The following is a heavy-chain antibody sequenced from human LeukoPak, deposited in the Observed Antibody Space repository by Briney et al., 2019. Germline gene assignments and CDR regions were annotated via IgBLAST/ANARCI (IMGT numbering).Heavy chain of an antibody. Sequence: GGSLRLSCAASGFTFSSYSMNWVRQAPGKGLEWVSYISSSSSTIYYADSVKGRFTISRDNAKNSLYLQMNSLRAEDTAVYYCARVRYFDWLLYSFDYWGQGTLVTVCS. J-gene: IGHJ4*02. CDR1: GFTFSSYS. CDR2: ISSSSSTI. V-gene: IGHV3-48*01. CDR3: ARVRYFDWLLYSFDY. D-gene: IGHD3-9*01.